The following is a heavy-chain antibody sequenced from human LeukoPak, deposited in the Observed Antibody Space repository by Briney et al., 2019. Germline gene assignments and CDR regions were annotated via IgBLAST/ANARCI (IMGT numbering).Heavy chain of an antibody. Sequence: ASVKISCKTSGYTFTGYYMYWVRHAPGQGLEWVGWISPNSGGTNDAQKFQGRVTMARDTSISTAYMELSRLRSDDSAVYYWARVIAVTGTLGGFDPWGQGTLVTVSS. D-gene: IGHD6-19*01. CDR1: GYTFTGYY. CDR3: ARVIAVTGTLGGFDP. V-gene: IGHV1-2*02. CDR2: ISPNSGGT. J-gene: IGHJ5*02.